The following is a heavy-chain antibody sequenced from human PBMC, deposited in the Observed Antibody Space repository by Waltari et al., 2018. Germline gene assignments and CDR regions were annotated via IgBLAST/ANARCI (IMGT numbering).Heavy chain of an antibody. CDR2: ISSSGNNE. J-gene: IGHJ4*02. CDR1: RLTCRTVA. Sequence: VQLLESGGGLVQPGGSLRSPCDASRLTCRTVAREPARQAPVKGLEWFSRISSSGNNEYYIDSVRGRFTISRDNSKNTVFLEVNSLSVEDTGTYYCAKRGGTGPVAVAGIHCDYWGRGTLVSVSS. V-gene: IGHV3-23*01. CDR3: AKRGGTGPVAVAGIHCDY. D-gene: IGHD6-19*01.